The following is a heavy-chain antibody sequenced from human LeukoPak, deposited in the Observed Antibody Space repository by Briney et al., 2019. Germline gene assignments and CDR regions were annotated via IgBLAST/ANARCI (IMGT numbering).Heavy chain of an antibody. CDR2: TYYRSKWYN. J-gene: IGHJ4*02. V-gene: IGHV6-1*01. D-gene: IGHD3-10*01. CDR1: GDSFSSNSAA. Sequence: SQTLSLTCAVSGDSFSSNSAAWNWIRQSPSRGLEWLGRTYYRSKWYNDYAVSVKSRITINPDTSKNQFSLQLNSVTPEDTAVYYCARESMVRGVITESFDYWGQGTLVTVSS. CDR3: ARESMVRGVITESFDY.